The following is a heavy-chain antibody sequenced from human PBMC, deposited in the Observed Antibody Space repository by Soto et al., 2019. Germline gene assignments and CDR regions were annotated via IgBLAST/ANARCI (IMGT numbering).Heavy chain of an antibody. J-gene: IGHJ4*02. CDR1: GFTFSSYA. CDR3: AKDEGDIVLMVYAIFDY. D-gene: IGHD2-8*01. Sequence: GGSLRLSCAASGFTFSSYAMSWVRQAPGKGLEWVSAISGSGGSTYYADSVKGRFTISRDNSKNTLYLQMNSLRAEDTAVYYCAKDEGDIVLMVYAIFDYWGQGTLVTVSS. V-gene: IGHV3-23*01. CDR2: ISGSGGST.